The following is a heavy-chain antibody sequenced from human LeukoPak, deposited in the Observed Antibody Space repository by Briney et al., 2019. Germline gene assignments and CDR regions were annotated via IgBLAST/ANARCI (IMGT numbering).Heavy chain of an antibody. CDR2: ISAYNGNT. D-gene: IGHD2-21*02. CDR1: GYTFTSYG. Sequence: GASVKVSCKASGYTFTSYGISWVRQAPGQGLEWMGWISAYNGNTNYAQKLQGRVTMTTDTSTSTAYMELRSLRPDDTAVYYCARDYPPLNYCGGDCYSWYFDYWGQGTLVTVSS. J-gene: IGHJ4*02. V-gene: IGHV1-18*01. CDR3: ARDYPPLNYCGGDCYSWYFDY.